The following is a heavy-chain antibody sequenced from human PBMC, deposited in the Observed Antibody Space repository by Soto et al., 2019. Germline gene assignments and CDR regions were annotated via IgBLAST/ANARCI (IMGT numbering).Heavy chain of an antibody. CDR3: ARGGSSWYAEYLQH. CDR2: VSHSGAT. J-gene: IGHJ1*01. D-gene: IGHD6-13*01. CDR1: GGSFSGYY. V-gene: IGHV4-34*02. Sequence: QVQLQQWGAGLLKPSETLSLTCDVYGGSFSGYYWSWIRQPPGKGLEWIAEVSHSGATSSNPSLKGLVPMSVATSRNQFSLNLKFVTAADTAVYYCARGGSSWYAEYLQHWGQGTLVSVSS.